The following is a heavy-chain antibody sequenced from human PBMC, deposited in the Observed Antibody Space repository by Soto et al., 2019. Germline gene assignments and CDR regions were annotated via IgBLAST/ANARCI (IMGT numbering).Heavy chain of an antibody. J-gene: IGHJ6*02. D-gene: IGHD6-6*01. V-gene: IGHV3-49*04. Sequence: GSLRPASTASVFTCVDYAMSLVRQARGKSIDGVGFLRTKPYGGTTEYAASMKGRFTISRDDSKSIAYLQMNSLKTEKTAVYYCTRDAVAARPGHYYYYGMDVWGQGTTVTASS. CDR2: LRTKPYGGTT. CDR3: TRDAVAARPGHYYYYGMDV. CDR1: VFTCVDYA.